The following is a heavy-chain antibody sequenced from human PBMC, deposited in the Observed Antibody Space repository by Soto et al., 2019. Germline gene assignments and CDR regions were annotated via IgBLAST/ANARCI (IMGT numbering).Heavy chain of an antibody. CDR1: GGSISSSNW. J-gene: IGHJ4*02. CDR2: IYHSGST. Sequence: QVQLQESGPGLVKPSGTLSLTCAVSGGSISSSNWWSWVRQPPGKGLEWIGEIYHSGSTNYNPSLRGRVTISVDKSKNQFSLKLCSVTAADTAVYYWASFLTRYGDYQADFDYWGQGTLVTVSS. D-gene: IGHD4-17*01. CDR3: ASFLTRYGDYQADFDY. V-gene: IGHV4-4*02.